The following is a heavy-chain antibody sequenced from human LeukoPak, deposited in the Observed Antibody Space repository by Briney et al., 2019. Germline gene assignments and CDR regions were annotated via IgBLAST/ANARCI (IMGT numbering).Heavy chain of an antibody. CDR2: IYSGGST. V-gene: IGHV3-66*01. CDR1: GFTFSSYG. Sequence: GGSLRLSCAASGFTFSSYGMHWVRQAPGKGLEWVSVIYSGGSTYYADSVKGRFTISRDNSKNTLYLQMNSLRAEDTAVYYCARAPASGYYGYWGQGTLVTVSS. CDR3: ARAPASGYYGY. J-gene: IGHJ4*02. D-gene: IGHD3-22*01.